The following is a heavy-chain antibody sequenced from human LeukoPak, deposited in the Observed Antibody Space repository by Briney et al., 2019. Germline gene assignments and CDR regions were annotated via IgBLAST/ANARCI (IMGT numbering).Heavy chain of an antibody. D-gene: IGHD3-22*01. CDR1: GGSFSGYY. V-gene: IGHV4-34*01. J-gene: IGHJ3*02. Sequence: SETLSLTCVVYGGSFSGYYWSWIRQPPGKGLEWIGEINHSGSTNYNPSLKSRVTISVDTSKNQFSLKLSSVTAADTAVYYCARRSGGYYRDAFDIWGQGTMVTVSS. CDR2: INHSGST. CDR3: ARRSGGYYRDAFDI.